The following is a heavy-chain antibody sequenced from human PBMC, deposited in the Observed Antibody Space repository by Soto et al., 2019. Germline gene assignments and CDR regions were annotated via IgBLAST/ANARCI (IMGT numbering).Heavy chain of an antibody. Sequence: ASVKVSCKASGYTFTSYDINWVRQATGQGLEWMGWMNPNSGNTGYAQKFQGRVTMTRNTSISTAYMELSSVTAADTAVYYCARRRLGLLVPSSRGTTFDYWGQGTLVTVSS. V-gene: IGHV1-8*01. CDR1: GYTFTSYD. J-gene: IGHJ4*02. CDR2: MNPNSGNT. CDR3: ARRRLGLLVPSSRGTTFDY. D-gene: IGHD3-16*01.